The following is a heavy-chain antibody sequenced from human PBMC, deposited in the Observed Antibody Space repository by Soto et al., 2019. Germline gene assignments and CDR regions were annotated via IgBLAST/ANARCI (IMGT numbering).Heavy chain of an antibody. V-gene: IGHV4-61*01. CDR3: AKYSGYDYWFDP. D-gene: IGHD5-12*01. Sequence: SETLSLTCTVCGGSVSSGSYYWSWIRQPPGKGLEWIGYIYYSGSTNYNPSRKSRVTISVDTSKNQFSLKLSSVTAADTAVYYCAKYSGYDYWFDPWGQGTLVTVSS. J-gene: IGHJ5*02. CDR2: IYYSGST. CDR1: GGSVSSGSYY.